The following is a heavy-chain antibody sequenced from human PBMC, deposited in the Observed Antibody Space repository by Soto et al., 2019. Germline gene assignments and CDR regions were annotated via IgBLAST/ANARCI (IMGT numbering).Heavy chain of an antibody. CDR2: IYYSGST. Sequence: SETLSLTCTVSGGSISSGDYYWSWIRQPPGKGLEWIGYIYYSGSTYYNPSLKSRVTISVDTSKNQFSLKLSSVTAADTAVYYCARVGYSYGYKDGMDVWGQGTTVTVSS. J-gene: IGHJ6*02. V-gene: IGHV4-30-4*01. CDR1: GGSISSGDYY. CDR3: ARVGYSYGYKDGMDV. D-gene: IGHD5-18*01.